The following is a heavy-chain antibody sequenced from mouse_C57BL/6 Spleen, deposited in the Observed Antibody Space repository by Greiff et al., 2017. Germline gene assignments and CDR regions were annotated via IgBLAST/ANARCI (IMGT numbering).Heavy chain of an antibody. J-gene: IGHJ3*01. Sequence: QVQLKQSGPGLVQPSQSLSITCTVSGFSLTSYGVHWVRQSPGKGLEWLGVIWSGGSTDYNAAFISRLSISKDNSKGQVFFKMNSLQADDTAIYYCASPTSDGYYCSFAYWGQGTLVTVSA. CDR1: GFSLTSYG. D-gene: IGHD2-3*01. CDR3: ASPTSDGYYCSFAY. V-gene: IGHV2-2*01. CDR2: IWSGGST.